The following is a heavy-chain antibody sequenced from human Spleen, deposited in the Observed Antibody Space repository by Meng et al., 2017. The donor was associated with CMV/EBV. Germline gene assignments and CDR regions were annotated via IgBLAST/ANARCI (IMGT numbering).Heavy chain of an antibody. Sequence: GESLKISCAASGFTFSSYSMNWVRQAPGKGLEWVSSISSSSSYIYYADSVKGRFTISRENAKNSLYLQMSTLRAEDTAVYYCAREGPARQAFDIWGQGTMVTVSS. CDR1: GFTFSSYS. J-gene: IGHJ3*02. CDR2: ISSSSSYI. D-gene: IGHD2-2*01. CDR3: AREGPARQAFDI. V-gene: IGHV3-21*01.